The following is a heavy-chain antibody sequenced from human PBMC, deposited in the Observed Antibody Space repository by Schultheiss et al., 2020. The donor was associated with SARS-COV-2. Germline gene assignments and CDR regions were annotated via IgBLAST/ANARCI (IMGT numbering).Heavy chain of an antibody. J-gene: IGHJ5*02. CDR3: ARGSSGRDWFDP. D-gene: IGHD6-19*01. Sequence: ASVKVSCKVSGHTLTELSIHWVRQAPGQGLEWMGWISAYNGNTNYAQKLQGRVTMTTDTSTSTAYMELSSLRSDDTAVYYCARGSSGRDWFDPWGQGTLVTVSS. V-gene: IGHV1-18*01. CDR2: ISAYNGNT. CDR1: GHTLTELS.